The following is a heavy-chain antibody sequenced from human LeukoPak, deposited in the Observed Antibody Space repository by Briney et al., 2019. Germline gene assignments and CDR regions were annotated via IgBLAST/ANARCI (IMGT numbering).Heavy chain of an antibody. J-gene: IGHJ3*02. CDR3: ARHKQSGTYYDAFDI. Sequence: PSETLSLTCAVSGYSISSGYYWGWIRQPPGKELECIGSIYYSGSTYYNPSLKSRVTISLDTSKNQFSPKLSSVTAADTAVYYCARHKQSGTYYDAFDIWGQGTMVTVSS. CDR2: IYYSGST. V-gene: IGHV4-38-2*01. D-gene: IGHD1-26*01. CDR1: GYSISSGYY.